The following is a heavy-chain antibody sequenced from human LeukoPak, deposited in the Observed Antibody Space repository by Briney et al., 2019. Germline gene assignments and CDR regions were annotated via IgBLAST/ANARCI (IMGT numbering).Heavy chain of an antibody. CDR1: GGSFSGYY. J-gene: IGHJ4*02. CDR3: ARHFASGNVNDY. D-gene: IGHD3-3*02. V-gene: IGHV4-34*01. CDR2: INHSGST. Sequence: PSETLSLTCAVYGGSFSGYYWSWIRQPPGKGLEWIGEINHSGSTNYNPSLKSRVTISVDTSKNQFSLKLSSVTAADTAVYYCARHFASGNVNDYWGQGTLVTVSS.